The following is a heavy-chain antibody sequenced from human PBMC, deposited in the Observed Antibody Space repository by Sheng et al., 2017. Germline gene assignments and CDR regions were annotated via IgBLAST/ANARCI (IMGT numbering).Heavy chain of an antibody. Sequence: EVQLVESGGGLVQPGGSLRLSCAASGFTFSSYWMHWVRQAPGKGLVWVSRINSDGSTTSYADSVKGRFTISRDNAKNTLYLQMNSLRAEDTAVYYCARVFTISGYGMDVWGQGTTVTVSS. CDR1: GFTFSSYW. V-gene: IGHV3-74*01. CDR2: INSDGSTT. J-gene: IGHJ6*02. CDR3: ARVFTISGYGMDV. D-gene: IGHD3-9*01.